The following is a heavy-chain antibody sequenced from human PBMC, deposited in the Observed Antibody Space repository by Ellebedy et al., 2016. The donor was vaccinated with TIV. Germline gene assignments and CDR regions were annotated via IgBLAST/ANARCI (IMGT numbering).Heavy chain of an antibody. Sequence: MPSETLSLTCAVSGGSISSTIYYWGWIRRPPGEGLAWIGTIYYSGTTYYNPSLKSRVTMSVETSKNQFSLNLTSVTAADTAVYYCARGTRSADRRFDSWGQGTLVTVSS. CDR3: ARGTRSADRRFDS. CDR2: IYYSGTT. V-gene: IGHV4-39*01. CDR1: GGSISSTIYY. J-gene: IGHJ4*02.